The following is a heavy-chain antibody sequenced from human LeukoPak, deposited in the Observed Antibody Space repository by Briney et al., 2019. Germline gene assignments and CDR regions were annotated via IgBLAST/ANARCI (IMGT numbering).Heavy chain of an antibody. D-gene: IGHD2-21*01. V-gene: IGHV4-39*01. CDR2: IYYGGST. CDR1: GDSISSSSYY. CDR3: AKGRSIDYFDN. Sequence: PSETLSLTCTVSGDSISSSSYYWGWIPQPPGKGLEWIGSIYYGGSTYYNPSLKSRVTISIATSKNQFSLRLSSVTAAETAVYYCAKGRSIDYFDNWGQGTLVTVSS. J-gene: IGHJ4*02.